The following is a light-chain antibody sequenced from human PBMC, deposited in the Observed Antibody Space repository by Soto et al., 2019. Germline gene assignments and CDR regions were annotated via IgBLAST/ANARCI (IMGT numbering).Light chain of an antibody. V-gene: IGKV3-15*01. CDR2: DAS. CDR3: HQYNSWPPGT. Sequence: EIVLTQSPATLSLSLGERATLSCRASQSISRSLAWYQQKPGQAPRLLISDASTRATGIPARFSGSGSGTEFTLTISSLQSEDFALYYCHQYNSWPPGTFGQGTKVDIK. J-gene: IGKJ2*01. CDR1: QSISRS.